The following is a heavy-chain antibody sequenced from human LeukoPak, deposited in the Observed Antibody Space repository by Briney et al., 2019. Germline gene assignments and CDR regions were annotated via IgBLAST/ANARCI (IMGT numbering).Heavy chain of an antibody. Sequence: ASVKVSCKASGYTFTGYYMHWVRQAPGQGLEWMGWINPNSGGTNYAQKFQGRVTMTRDTSISTAYMELSRLRSDDTAVYYCARAGVVVVAATYFDYWGQGTPVTVSS. CDR2: INPNSGGT. V-gene: IGHV1-2*02. CDR3: ARAGVVVVAATYFDY. D-gene: IGHD2-15*01. CDR1: GYTFTGYY. J-gene: IGHJ4*02.